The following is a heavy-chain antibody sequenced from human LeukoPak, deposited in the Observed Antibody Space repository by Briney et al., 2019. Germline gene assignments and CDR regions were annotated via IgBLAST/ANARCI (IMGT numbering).Heavy chain of an antibody. V-gene: IGHV4-30-4*01. D-gene: IGHD5-18*01. CDR3: ARGGIWLYYFDY. CDR1: GGSISSGDYY. CDR2: IYYSGST. Sequence: SETLSLTCTVSGGSISSGDYYWSWIRQPPGKGLEWIGYIYYSGSTYYNPSLKSRVTISVDTSKNQFSLKLSSVTAADTAVYYCARGGIWLYYFDYWGQGTQVTVSS. J-gene: IGHJ4*02.